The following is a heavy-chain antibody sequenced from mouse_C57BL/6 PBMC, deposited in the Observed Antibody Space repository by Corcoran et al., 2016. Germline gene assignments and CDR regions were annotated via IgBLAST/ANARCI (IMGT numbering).Heavy chain of an antibody. J-gene: IGHJ4*01. CDR3: ARSPHYYGSSHYAMDY. Sequence: EVQLQQSGPELVKPGASVKIPCTASGYTFPDYNMDWVKQSHGKSLEWIGDINPNNGGTIYNQKFKGKATLTVDKSSSTAYMELRSLTSEDTAVYYCARSPHYYGSSHYAMDYWGQGTSGTVSS. CDR2: INPNNGGT. V-gene: IGHV1-18*01. CDR1: GYTFPDYN. D-gene: IGHD1-1*01.